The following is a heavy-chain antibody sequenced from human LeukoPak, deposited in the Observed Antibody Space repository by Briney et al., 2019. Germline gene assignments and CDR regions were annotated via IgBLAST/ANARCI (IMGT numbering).Heavy chain of an antibody. CDR2: INHSGST. CDR1: GVSFCGFY. Sequence: SETLSLTCAVYGVSFCGFYWSWIRHRPGKGREGSGDINHSGSTNYNTSHKLRVTISVDTSRNQFSLKLSSVTAADTAVYYCARGKTTGTFSYYFDYWGQGTLVTVSS. CDR3: ARGKTTGTFSYYFDY. V-gene: IGHV4-34*01. J-gene: IGHJ4*02. D-gene: IGHD1-1*01.